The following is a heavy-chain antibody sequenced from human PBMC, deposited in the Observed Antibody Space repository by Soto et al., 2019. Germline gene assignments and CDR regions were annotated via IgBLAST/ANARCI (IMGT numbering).Heavy chain of an antibody. CDR1: GGPLSSGGYY. CDR2: IYYSGST. Sequence: SETLSLTCTVPGGPLSSGGYYWSWIRQHPGKALEWIGYIYYSGSTYYNPSLKSRVTISVDTSKNQFSLKLSSVTAADTAVYYCATRLRWFDPWGQATLV. J-gene: IGHJ5*02. CDR3: ATRLRWFDP. V-gene: IGHV4-31*03.